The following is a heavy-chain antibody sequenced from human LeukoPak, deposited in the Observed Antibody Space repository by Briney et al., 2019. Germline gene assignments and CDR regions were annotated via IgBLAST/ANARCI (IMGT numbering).Heavy chain of an antibody. Sequence: QPGGSLRLSCAASGFTFSSYWMHWVRQAPGKGLVGVSRINSDGGSTSYADSVKGRFTISRDNAKNTLYLQMNSLRAEDTAVYYCATQDYGDYVSYWGQGTLVTVSS. D-gene: IGHD4-17*01. CDR1: GFTFSSYW. CDR2: INSDGGST. V-gene: IGHV3-74*01. CDR3: ATQDYGDYVSY. J-gene: IGHJ4*02.